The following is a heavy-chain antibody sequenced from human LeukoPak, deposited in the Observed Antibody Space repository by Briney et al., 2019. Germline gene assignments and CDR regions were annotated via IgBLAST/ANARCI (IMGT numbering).Heavy chain of an antibody. CDR1: GFTFSSYW. V-gene: IGHV3-7*01. CDR3: ARVNDYGDTYYYYGMDV. CDR2: IKQDGSEK. Sequence: GGSLRLSCAASGFTFSSYWMSWVRQAPGKGLEWEANIKQDGSEKYYVDSVKGRFTISRDNAKNSLYLQMNSLRAEDTAVYYCARVNDYGDTYYYYGMDVWGQGTTVTVSS. D-gene: IGHD4-17*01. J-gene: IGHJ6*02.